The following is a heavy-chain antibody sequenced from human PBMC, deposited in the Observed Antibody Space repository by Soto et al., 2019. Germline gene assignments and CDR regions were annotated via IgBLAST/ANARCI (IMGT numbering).Heavy chain of an antibody. J-gene: IGHJ6*02. V-gene: IGHV4-59*01. Sequence: KLPETLSLTCTVSGGSISSYYWSWIRQPPGKGLEWIGYIYYSGSTNYNPSLKSRVTISVDTSKNQFSLKLSSVTAADTAVYYCARWGSSGWYGLYGMDVWGQGTTVTVSS. CDR1: GGSISSYY. D-gene: IGHD6-19*01. CDR2: IYYSGST. CDR3: ARWGSSGWYGLYGMDV.